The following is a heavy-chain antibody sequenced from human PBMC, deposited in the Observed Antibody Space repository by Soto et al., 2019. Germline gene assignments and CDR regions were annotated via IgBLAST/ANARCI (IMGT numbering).Heavy chain of an antibody. CDR3: ARNLLGPFNI. CDR2: IRQDGSEI. CDR1: GFTLSSYL. Sequence: PGGSLRLSCVASGFTLSSYLMHWVRQAPGKGLEWVANIRQDGSEIYYVDSVKGRFTISRDNAENSLYLQMNSLGAGDTAVYYCARNLLGPFNIWGQGTMVTVSS. V-gene: IGHV3-7*01. J-gene: IGHJ3*02.